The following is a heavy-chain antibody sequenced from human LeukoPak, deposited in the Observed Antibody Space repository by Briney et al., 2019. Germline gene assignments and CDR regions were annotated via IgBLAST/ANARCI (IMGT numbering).Heavy chain of an antibody. CDR3: VREDLGIEY. J-gene: IGHJ4*02. CDR1: GTIVSTNY. Sequence: GGSLRLSCVSSGTIVSTNYMQWVHQAPGKGLECVSILYMNENTYYADSVKGRFTISRDSSRNTLFLQMSSLRAEDTAVYYCVREDLGIEYWGQGTLVTVSP. V-gene: IGHV3-53*01. D-gene: IGHD3/OR15-3a*01. CDR2: LYMNENT.